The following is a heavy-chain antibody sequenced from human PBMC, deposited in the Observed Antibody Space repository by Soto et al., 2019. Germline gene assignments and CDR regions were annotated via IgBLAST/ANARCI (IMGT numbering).Heavy chain of an antibody. CDR2: IYYSGST. CDR3: ARRYGGFDY. CDR1: GGSISSGSYY. D-gene: IGHD1-26*01. Sequence: ETLSLTCTVSGGSISSGSYYWGWIRQPPGKGLEWIGSIYYSGSTYYNPSLKSRVTISVDTSKNQFSLKLSSVTAADTAVYYCARRYGGFDYWGQGTLVTVSS. J-gene: IGHJ4*02. V-gene: IGHV4-39*01.